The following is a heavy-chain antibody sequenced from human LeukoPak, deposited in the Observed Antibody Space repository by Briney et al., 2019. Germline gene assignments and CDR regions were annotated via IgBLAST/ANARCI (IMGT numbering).Heavy chain of an antibody. V-gene: IGHV3-15*01. D-gene: IGHD2-2*01. CDR3: TTDPTWVVPAAIGTVDY. CDR2: IKSKTDGGTT. J-gene: IGHJ4*02. Sequence: PGGSLRLSCAASGFTFSNAWMSWVRQAPGKGLEWVGRIKSKTDGGTTDHAAPVKGRFTISRDDSKNTLYLQMNSLKTEDTAVYYCTTDPTWVVPAAIGTVDYWGQGTLVTVSS. CDR1: GFTFSNAW.